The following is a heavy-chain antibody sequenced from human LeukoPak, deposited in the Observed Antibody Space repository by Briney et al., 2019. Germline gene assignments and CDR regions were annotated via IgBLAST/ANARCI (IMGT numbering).Heavy chain of an antibody. J-gene: IGHJ4*02. V-gene: IGHV1-69-2*01. CDR2: VDPEDGET. Sequence: ASVKVSCKVSGYTFTDYYMHWVQQAPGKGLEWMGLVDPEDGETIYAEKFQGRVTMTRDTSTSTVYMELSSLRSEDTAVYYCARDRYYDSSGYYTRYYFDYWGQGTLVTVSS. CDR1: GYTFTDYY. D-gene: IGHD3-22*01. CDR3: ARDRYYDSSGYYTRYYFDY.